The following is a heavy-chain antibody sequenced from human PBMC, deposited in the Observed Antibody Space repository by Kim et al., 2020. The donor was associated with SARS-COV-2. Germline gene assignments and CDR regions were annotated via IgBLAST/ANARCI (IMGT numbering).Heavy chain of an antibody. Sequence: GGSLSLSCAASGFTFSSVWMHWVHQAPGKGLEWVAVIKQDGTEKYYVDSVKGRFDISRDNAKNSLYLQMNTLSAEDTAVYYCARGSGWIVDYWGQGTLVTVSS. CDR3: ARGSGWIVDY. J-gene: IGHJ4*02. D-gene: IGHD6-19*01. CDR1: GFTFSSVW. V-gene: IGHV3-7*01. CDR2: IKQDGTEK.